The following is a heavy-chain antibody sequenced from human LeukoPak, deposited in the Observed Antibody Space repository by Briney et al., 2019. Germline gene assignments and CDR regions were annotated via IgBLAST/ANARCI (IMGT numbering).Heavy chain of an antibody. Sequence: VASVKVFCKASGYTFTSYGISWVRQAPGQGLEWMGWISAYNGNTNYAQKLQGRVTMTTDTSTSTAYMELRSLRSDDTAVYYCARDKVGNWFDPWGQGTLVTVSS. CDR1: GYTFTSYG. J-gene: IGHJ5*02. CDR2: ISAYNGNT. CDR3: ARDKVGNWFDP. V-gene: IGHV1-18*01.